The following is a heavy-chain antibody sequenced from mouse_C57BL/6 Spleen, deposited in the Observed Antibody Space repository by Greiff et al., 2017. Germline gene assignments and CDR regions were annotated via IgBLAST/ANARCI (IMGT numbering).Heavy chain of an antibody. J-gene: IGHJ1*03. D-gene: IGHD2-1*01. V-gene: IGHV1-82*01. Sequence: QVQLQQSGPELVKPGASVKISCKASGYAFSSSWMNWVKQRPGKGLEWIGRIYPGDGDTNYNGKFKGKATLTADKSSSTAYMQLSSLTSEDTAVYFWAREGYYGNYEGWYFEVWGTGTTVTVSS. CDR2: IYPGDGDT. CDR3: AREGYYGNYEGWYFEV. CDR1: GYAFSSSW.